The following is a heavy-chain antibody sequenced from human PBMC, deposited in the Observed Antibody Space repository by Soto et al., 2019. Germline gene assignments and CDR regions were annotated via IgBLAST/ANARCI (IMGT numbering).Heavy chain of an antibody. CDR3: ARGIAAAGSLDLFDP. CDR1: GGSFSGYY. CDR2: VNHSGST. Sequence: QVQLQQWGAGLLKPSETLSLTCAVYGGSFSGYYWSWIRQPPGKGLEWIGEVNHSGSTNYNPSLKHRVTISVDTSKKQFSLKLSCVTAADTAVYYCARGIAAAGSLDLFDPWGQGTLVTVSS. D-gene: IGHD6-13*01. V-gene: IGHV4-34*01. J-gene: IGHJ5*02.